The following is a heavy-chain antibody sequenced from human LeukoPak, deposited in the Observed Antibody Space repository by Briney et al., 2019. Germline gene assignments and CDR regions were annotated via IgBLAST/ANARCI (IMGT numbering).Heavy chain of an antibody. CDR1: GASVSSTSYY. D-gene: IGHD6-13*01. V-gene: IGHV4-61*01. J-gene: IGHJ5*02. Sequence: SETLSLTCTVSGASVSSTSYYWSWIRQPPGKGLEWIGYIYYSGSTNYNPSLKSRVTISVDTSKNQFSLKLSSVTAADTAVYYCARDGDSSSSASWFDPWGQGTLVTVSS. CDR3: ARDGDSSSSASWFDP. CDR2: IYYSGST.